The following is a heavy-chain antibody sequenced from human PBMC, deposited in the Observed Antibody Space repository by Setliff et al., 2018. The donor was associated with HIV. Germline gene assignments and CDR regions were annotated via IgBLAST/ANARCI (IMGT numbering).Heavy chain of an antibody. J-gene: IGHJ4*02. V-gene: IGHV4-59*01. CDR3: ARATTTPIAGMLAPPPDY. CDR2: IYYSGSP. Sequence: SETLSLTCTVSGGSISNYYWSWTRQPPGKELEWIGYIYYSGSPNYNPSLKSRVTISVDTSKNQFSLNLSSVTAADTAVYYCARATTTPIAGMLAPPPDYWGQGTLVTVS. CDR1: GGSISNYY. D-gene: IGHD6-13*01.